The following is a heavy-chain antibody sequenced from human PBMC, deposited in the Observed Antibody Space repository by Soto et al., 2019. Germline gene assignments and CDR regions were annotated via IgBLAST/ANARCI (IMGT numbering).Heavy chain of an antibody. CDR1: GGSISSGGYY. D-gene: IGHD1-26*01. J-gene: IGHJ6*02. CDR2: IYYSGST. Sequence: TLSLTCTVSGGSISSGGYYWSWIRQHPGKGLEWIGYIYYSGSTYYYPSLKSRVTISVDTSKNQFSLKLSSVTAADTAVYYCARDPLSTTMDVWGQGTTVTVSS. CDR3: ARDPLSTTMDV. V-gene: IGHV4-31*03.